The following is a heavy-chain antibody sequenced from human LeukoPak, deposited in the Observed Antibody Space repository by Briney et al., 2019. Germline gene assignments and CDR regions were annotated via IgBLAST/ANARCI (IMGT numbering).Heavy chain of an antibody. J-gene: IGHJ4*02. Sequence: PGGSLRLSCAASGSTFSSHTMSWFRQAPGKGLEWISYISSTSSIIYYADSVKGRFTTSRDNAKNSLYLQMSSLRAEDTAVYYCARDNLGILDYWGQGTLVTISS. CDR2: ISSTSSII. CDR3: ARDNLGILDY. V-gene: IGHV3-48*04. CDR1: GSTFSSHT. D-gene: IGHD3-3*01.